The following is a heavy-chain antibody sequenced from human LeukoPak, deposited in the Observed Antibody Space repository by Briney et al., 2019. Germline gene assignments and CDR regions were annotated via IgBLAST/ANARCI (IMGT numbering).Heavy chain of an antibody. D-gene: IGHD1-26*01. CDR3: ARGGKYSGSYQRMRYYYYGMGV. CDR2: INHSGST. J-gene: IGHJ6*02. CDR1: GGSFSGYY. V-gene: IGHV4-34*01. Sequence: SETLSLTCAVYGGSFSGYYWSWIRQPPGKGLEWIGEINHSGSTNYNPSLKSRVTISVDTSKNQFSLKLSSVTAADTAVYYCARGGKYSGSYQRMRYYYYGMGVWGQGTTVTVSS.